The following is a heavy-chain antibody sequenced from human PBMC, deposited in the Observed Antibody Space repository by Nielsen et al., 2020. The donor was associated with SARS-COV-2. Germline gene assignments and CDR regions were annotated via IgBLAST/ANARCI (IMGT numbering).Heavy chain of an antibody. J-gene: IGHJ4*02. CDR3: ARLNGDYAVGYYFDY. CDR2: IHYSGST. V-gene: IGHV4-59*08. Sequence: SETLSLTCTVSGGSISSYYWSWIRQPPGKGLEWIGYIHYSGSTNYNPSLKSRVTISVDTSKNQFSLKLSSVTAADTAVYYCARLNGDYAVGYYFDYWGQGTLVTVSS. CDR1: GGSISSYY. D-gene: IGHD4-17*01.